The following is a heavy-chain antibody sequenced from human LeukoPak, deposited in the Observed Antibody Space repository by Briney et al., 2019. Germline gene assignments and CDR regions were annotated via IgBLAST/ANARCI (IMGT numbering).Heavy chain of an antibody. Sequence: PGGSLRLSCTASGFTFSSYAMSWVRQSPGKGLEWVSGISGSGGSTHYADSVKGRFTISRDNAKNTLYLQMNSLRAEDTAVYYCASKITAVYWGQGTLVTVSS. J-gene: IGHJ4*02. D-gene: IGHD6-19*01. CDR1: GFTFSSYA. V-gene: IGHV3-23*01. CDR3: ASKITAVY. CDR2: ISGSGGST.